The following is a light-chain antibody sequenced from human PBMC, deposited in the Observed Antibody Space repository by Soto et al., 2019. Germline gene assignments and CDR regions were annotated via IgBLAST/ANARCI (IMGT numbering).Light chain of an antibody. CDR3: AAWDDILNGLL. V-gene: IGLV1-44*01. CDR2: SYN. J-gene: IGLJ2*01. Sequence: QSVLTQPPSASGTPGQRVIISCSGSSSNIGSNTVNWYQQIPGTAPKLLIYSYNQRPSGVPDRFSGSKSDTSASLAISGLQSEDEAEYYCAAWDDILNGLLFGGGTKLTVL. CDR1: SSNIGSNT.